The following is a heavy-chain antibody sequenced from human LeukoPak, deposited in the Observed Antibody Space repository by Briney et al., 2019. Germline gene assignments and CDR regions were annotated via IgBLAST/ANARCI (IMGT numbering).Heavy chain of an antibody. Sequence: PSETLSLTCTVSGGSLSSYHWSWIRQPPGKGLEWIGYIYYSGSTNSNPSLKSRVTISVDTSKNQFSLKLSSVTAADTAVYYCARGDYLIDYWGQGTLVTVSS. CDR3: ARGDYLIDY. V-gene: IGHV4-59*01. CDR1: GGSLSSYH. J-gene: IGHJ4*02. CDR2: IYYSGST. D-gene: IGHD5-12*01.